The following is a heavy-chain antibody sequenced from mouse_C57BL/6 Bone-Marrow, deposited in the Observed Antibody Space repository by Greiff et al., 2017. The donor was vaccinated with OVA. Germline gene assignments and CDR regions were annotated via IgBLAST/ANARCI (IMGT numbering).Heavy chain of an antibody. CDR1: GYTFTDYY. V-gene: IGHV1-76*01. CDR2: IYPGSGNT. Sequence: VQLQQSGAELVRPGASVKLSCKASGYTFTDYYINWVKQRPGQGLEWIARIYPGSGNTYYNEKFKGKATLTAEKSSSTAYMQLSSLTSEDSAVYFCARRDYDDGYYCDYWGQGTTLTVSS. J-gene: IGHJ2*01. CDR3: ARRDYDDGYYCDY. D-gene: IGHD2-4*01.